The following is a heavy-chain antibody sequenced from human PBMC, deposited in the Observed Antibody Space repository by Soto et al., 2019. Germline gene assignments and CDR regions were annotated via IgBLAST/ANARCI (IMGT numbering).Heavy chain of an antibody. Sequence: QLQLQESGPGLVRPSETLSLTCTVSGGSVSTSYCWGWIRQPPGKGLEWIASIYYSGSTYYNPSLKSRVTISVDTSKNQFSLKLTSVTAADTAVYYCARRPTATTGVDYWGQGTLVTVSS. CDR2: IYYSGST. J-gene: IGHJ4*02. V-gene: IGHV4-39*01. CDR1: GGSVSTSYC. CDR3: ARRPTATTGVDY. D-gene: IGHD4-17*01.